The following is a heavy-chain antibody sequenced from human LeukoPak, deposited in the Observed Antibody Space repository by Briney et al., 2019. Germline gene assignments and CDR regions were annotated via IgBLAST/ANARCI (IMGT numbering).Heavy chain of an antibody. CDR1: EFTFSSYE. CDR2: ISSSGDTI. CDR3: AREAAGPRWGGNYYGMDV. Sequence: GSLRLSCASSEFTFSSYEMNWVRQAPGKGLEWVSYISSSGDTIYYADSVKGRFTISRDNAKSSLYLQMNSLRAEDTAVYYCAREAAGPRWGGNYYGMDVWGQGTTVTVSS. V-gene: IGHV3-48*03. J-gene: IGHJ6*02. D-gene: IGHD2-15*01.